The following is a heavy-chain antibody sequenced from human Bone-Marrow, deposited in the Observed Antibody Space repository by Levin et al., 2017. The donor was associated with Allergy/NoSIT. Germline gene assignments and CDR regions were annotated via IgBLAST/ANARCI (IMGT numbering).Heavy chain of an antibody. CDR3: ARGSRYCSSTSCYTAVPFDP. V-gene: IGHV4-34*01. D-gene: IGHD2-2*02. J-gene: IGHJ5*02. CDR2: INHSGST. Sequence: SETLSLTCAVYGGSFSGYYWSWIRQPPGKGLEWIGEINHSGSTNYNPSLKSRVTISVDTSKNQFSLKLSSVTAADTAVYYCARGSRYCSSTSCYTAVPFDPWGQGTLVTVSS. CDR1: GGSFSGYY.